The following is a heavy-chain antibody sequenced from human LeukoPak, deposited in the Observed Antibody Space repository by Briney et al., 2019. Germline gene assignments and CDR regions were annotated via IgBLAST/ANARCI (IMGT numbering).Heavy chain of an antibody. Sequence: GGSLRLSCAAAGFTFSSYGMHWGRQAGGKGREWVAVIWEDGSNKYYADCVKGRFTISRDNSKNTLYLQMNSLRAEDTAVYYCARDSDTLYDYVWGTVDYWGQGTLVTVSS. D-gene: IGHD3-16*01. J-gene: IGHJ4*02. CDR3: ARDSDTLYDYVWGTVDY. CDR2: IWEDGSNK. CDR1: GFTFSSYG. V-gene: IGHV3-33*01.